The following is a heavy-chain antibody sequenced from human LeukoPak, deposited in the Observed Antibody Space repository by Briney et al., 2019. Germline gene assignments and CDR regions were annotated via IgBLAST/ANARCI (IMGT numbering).Heavy chain of an antibody. J-gene: IGHJ3*01. CDR2: INPNDGGT. CDR3: ARGPLVGYDTNDSGFDF. V-gene: IGHV1-46*04. D-gene: IGHD3-22*01. CDR1: GYSFTTHY. Sequence: ASVKVSCKAYGYSFTTHYVHCVRQDPGQGLEWVGVINPNDGGTISAQKLQDRVTLTRDTSSSTVYMEMSGLNSDDTAVYYCARGPLVGYDTNDSGFDFWGQGTPVIVSS.